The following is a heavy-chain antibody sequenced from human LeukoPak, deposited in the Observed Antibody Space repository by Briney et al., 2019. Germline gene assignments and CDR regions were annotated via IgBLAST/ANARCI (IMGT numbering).Heavy chain of an antibody. J-gene: IGHJ4*02. V-gene: IGHV1-2*02. CDR2: INPTSGDT. CDR3: ARGKDLYPNYFDH. D-gene: IGHD2-15*01. CDR1: GYTFTGYY. Sequence: ASVKVSCKASGYTFTGYYIHWVRQAPGQGLEWMGWINPTSGDTTYAQRFQGRVTMTRDTSISTAYMELSRLTSDDTAMYYCARGKDLYPNYFDHWGQGTLVTASS.